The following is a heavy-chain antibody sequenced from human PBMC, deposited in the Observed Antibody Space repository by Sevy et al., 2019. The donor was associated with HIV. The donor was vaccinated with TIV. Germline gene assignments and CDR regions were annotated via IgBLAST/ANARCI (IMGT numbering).Heavy chain of an antibody. D-gene: IGHD3-9*01. CDR2: IRYDGSEK. J-gene: IGHJ3*02. CDR1: GFTFGTYW. CDR3: AGEGLRYSDAFVVALDI. Sequence: GGSLRLSCAGSGFTFGTYWMTWVRQAPGKGLEWVANIRYDGSEKEYVDSVKGRFTISRDSAKSSLYLQMNSLGAEDPAVYYCAGEGLRYSDAFVVALDIWGQGTMVTVSS. V-gene: IGHV3-7*01.